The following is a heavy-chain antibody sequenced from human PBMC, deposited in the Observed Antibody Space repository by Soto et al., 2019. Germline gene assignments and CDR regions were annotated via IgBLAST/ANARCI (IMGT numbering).Heavy chain of an antibody. CDR3: AIGVRNNYASDGQGLLEY. D-gene: IGHD2-2*01. V-gene: IGHV3-23*01. CDR1: GFAFWTYA. J-gene: IGHJ4*02. Sequence: EVHLLESGGGSIQPGGSLRLSCAASGFAFWTYAMNWVRQAPGKGLEWVSAISGSGGNTYYADSVEGRFTISRDNSKNTLYLHLSGLRAEDTAIYFYAIGVRNNYASDGQGLLEYWGQGTRVTVSS. CDR2: ISGSGGNT.